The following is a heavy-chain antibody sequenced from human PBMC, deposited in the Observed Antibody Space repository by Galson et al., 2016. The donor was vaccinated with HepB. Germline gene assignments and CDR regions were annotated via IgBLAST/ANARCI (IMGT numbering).Heavy chain of an antibody. V-gene: IGHV3-23*01. Sequence: SLRLSCAASEFTFSSYAMSWVRQAPGKGLEWVSAISGRAGSANSADSVKGRFTISRDNAQNTVYLQMISLRAEDTAVYYCASDRYYVINSWGQGTLVTVSS. D-gene: IGHD3-10*02. CDR2: ISGRAGSA. J-gene: IGHJ4*02. CDR1: EFTFSSYA. CDR3: ASDRYYVINS.